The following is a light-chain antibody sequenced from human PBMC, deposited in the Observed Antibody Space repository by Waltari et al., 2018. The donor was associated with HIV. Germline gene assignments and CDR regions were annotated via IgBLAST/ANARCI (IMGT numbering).Light chain of an antibody. CDR1: SSDVGGYNS. J-gene: IGLJ1*01. Sequence: QSALTQPASVSGSPGQSLTISCPGTSSDVGGYNSVSWYQLHPGKAPKLMIYAVSNRPSGVSNRFSGSKSDNTASLTISGLQAEDEADYYCSSYTSTSTVYVFGTGTEVTVL. V-gene: IGLV2-14*03. CDR2: AVS. CDR3: SSYTSTSTVYV.